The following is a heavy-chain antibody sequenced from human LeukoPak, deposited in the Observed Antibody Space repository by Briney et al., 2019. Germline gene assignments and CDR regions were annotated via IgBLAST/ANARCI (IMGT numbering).Heavy chain of an antibody. J-gene: IGHJ3*02. CDR2: INHSGST. Sequence: PSETLSLTCAVYGGSFSGYYWSWLRQPPGKGLEWVGEINHSGSTNYNPSLKSRVTISVDTSKNQFSLKLSSVTVAGTAVYYCARGHSSGWYGLFDIWGQGTVVTVSS. D-gene: IGHD6-19*01. CDR3: ARGHSSGWYGLFDI. CDR1: GGSFSGYY. V-gene: IGHV4-34*01.